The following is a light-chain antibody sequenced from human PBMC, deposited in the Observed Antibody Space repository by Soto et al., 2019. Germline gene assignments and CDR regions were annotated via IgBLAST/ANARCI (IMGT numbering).Light chain of an antibody. Sequence: EIVLTQSPDTLSLSPGERAPLSCRAFQSVTSTYMAWYQQKPGQAPRLLIYGATTRATGVPARFTGSGSGTQFTLTISNLQSEDLAVYFCQQFSQWPPWTFGQAAKV. V-gene: IGKV3-15*01. CDR3: QQFSQWPPWT. J-gene: IGKJ1*01. CDR2: GAT. CDR1: QSVTST.